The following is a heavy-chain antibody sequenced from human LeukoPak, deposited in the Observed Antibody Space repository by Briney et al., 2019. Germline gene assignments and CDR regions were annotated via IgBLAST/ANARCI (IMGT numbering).Heavy chain of an antibody. CDR2: ISAYNGNT. CDR3: ATMGYGSGSYYNVGSY. V-gene: IGHV1-18*01. CDR1: GYTFTSYG. J-gene: IGHJ4*02. Sequence: GASVKVSCKASGYTFTSYGISWVRQAPGQGFEWMGWISAYNGNTNYAQKLQGRVTMTTDTSTSTAYMELRSLRSDDTAVYYCATMGYGSGSYYNVGSYWGQGTLVTVSS. D-gene: IGHD3-10*01.